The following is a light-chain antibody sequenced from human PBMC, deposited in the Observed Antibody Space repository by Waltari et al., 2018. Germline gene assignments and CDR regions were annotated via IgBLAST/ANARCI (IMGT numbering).Light chain of an antibody. J-gene: IGKJ1*01. CDR2: AAS. CDR1: QTVSKF. Sequence: DIQMTQPPSSLSASVGDRVSITCRSSQTVSKFLNWYQQKPGEAPKLLIYAASTLQSGVPSRFRGGGSGTDFTLIISSLQPDDFATYFCQQTYTTPWTFGQGTRVDI. V-gene: IGKV1-39*01. CDR3: QQTYTTPWT.